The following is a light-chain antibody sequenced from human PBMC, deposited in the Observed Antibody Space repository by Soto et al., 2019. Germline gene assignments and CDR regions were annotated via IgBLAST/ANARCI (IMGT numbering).Light chain of an antibody. CDR1: SSDVGGYNF. Sequence: QSVLTQPASVSGSPGQSIAISCTGTSSDVGGYNFVSWYQQHPGNAPKLMLYDVTNRPSGVSDRFSGSKSGNTASLTISGLQADDEADYYCISYTTRSTYVFGTGTKLTVL. CDR2: DVT. V-gene: IGLV2-14*01. CDR3: ISYTTRSTYV. J-gene: IGLJ1*01.